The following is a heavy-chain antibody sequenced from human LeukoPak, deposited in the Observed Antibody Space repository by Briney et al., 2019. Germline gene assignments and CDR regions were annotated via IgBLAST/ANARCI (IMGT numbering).Heavy chain of an antibody. CDR2: IYYSGST. CDR1: GGSISSYY. Sequence: SETLSLTCTVSGGSISSYYWSWIRQPPGKGLEWIGYIYYSGSTNCNPSLKSRVTISVDTSKNQFSLKLSSVTAADTAVYYCARHEVGATTGFFDYWGQGTLVTVSS. V-gene: IGHV4-59*08. J-gene: IGHJ4*02. CDR3: ARHEVGATTGFFDY. D-gene: IGHD1-26*01.